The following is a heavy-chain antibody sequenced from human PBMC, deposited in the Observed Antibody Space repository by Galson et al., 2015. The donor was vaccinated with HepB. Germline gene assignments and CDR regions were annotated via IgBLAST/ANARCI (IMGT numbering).Heavy chain of an antibody. D-gene: IGHD2-21*02. CDR3: ARDPTHCSGDCYAYFDL. J-gene: IGHJ2*01. CDR1: GGTFSSYA. CDR2: IIPVFGTA. V-gene: IGHV1-69*06. Sequence: SVKVSCKASGGTFSSYAISWVRQAPGQGLEWMGGIIPVFGTANYARKFQGRVTITADISTSTAYMELSSLRSEDTAVYYCARDPTHCSGDCYAYFDLWGRGTLVTVSS.